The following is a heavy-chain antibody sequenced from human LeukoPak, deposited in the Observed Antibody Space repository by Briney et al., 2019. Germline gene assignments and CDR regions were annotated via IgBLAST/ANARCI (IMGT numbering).Heavy chain of an antibody. CDR2: ILDDGSKK. D-gene: IGHD3-10*01. V-gene: IGHV3-30*03. CDR3: ARDEGLYGSGSYSPPDF. CDR1: GFIFSSYV. Sequence: PGGSLRLSCEASGFIFSSYVMGWVRQAPGKGLEWVAFILDDGSKKYYADSAKGRFIISRDNSENTLYLQINSLRVDDTALYYCARDEGLYGSGSYSPPDFWGQGTLVIVSS. J-gene: IGHJ1*01.